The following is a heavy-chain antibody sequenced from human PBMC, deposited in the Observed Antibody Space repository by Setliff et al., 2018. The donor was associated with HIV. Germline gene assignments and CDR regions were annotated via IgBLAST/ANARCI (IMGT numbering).Heavy chain of an antibody. J-gene: IGHJ4*01. CDR2: INPETGDP. CDR3: ATGIPSDLDY. Sequence: GASVKVSCKASGYTFTSYDINWVRLAPGQGPEWVGWINPETGDPNYAQKFRGRVLMTRDTSITTAFLHVAKLTSDDTAIYYCATGIPSDLDYWGQGTLVTVSS. CDR1: GYTFTSYD. V-gene: IGHV1-2*02. D-gene: IGHD2-21*01.